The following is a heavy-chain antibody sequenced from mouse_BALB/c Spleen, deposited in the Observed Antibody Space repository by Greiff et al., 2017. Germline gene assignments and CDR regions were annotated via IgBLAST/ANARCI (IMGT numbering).Heavy chain of an antibody. CDR2: IWAGGST. CDR1: GFSLTSYG. CDR3: DTSCDGNPNWFAY. Sequence: QVQLLQSGPGLVAPSQSLSITCTVSGFSLTSYGVHWVRQPPGKGLEWLGVIWAGGSTNYNSALMSRLSISKDNSTSQIFLKMNSLRTDDTAMYYYDTSCDGNPNWFAYWGQGTLVTVSA. D-gene: IGHD2-1*01. V-gene: IGHV2-9*02. J-gene: IGHJ3*01.